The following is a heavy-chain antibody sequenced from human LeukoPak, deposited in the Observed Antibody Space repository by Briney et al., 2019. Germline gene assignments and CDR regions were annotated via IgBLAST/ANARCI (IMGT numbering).Heavy chain of an antibody. CDR1: GDSISTYH. CDR2: MSYTGST. V-gene: IGHV4-59*08. J-gene: IGHJ4*02. Sequence: SETLSLTCSVSGDSISTYHWSWIRQAPGKGLEWIGSMSYTGSTDYNPSVKSRVTISVDSSKNQFSLKLSSLTAADTAVYHCARLSSSAWNSFDFWGQGTPVTFSS. CDR3: ARLSSSAWNSFDF. D-gene: IGHD2-2*01.